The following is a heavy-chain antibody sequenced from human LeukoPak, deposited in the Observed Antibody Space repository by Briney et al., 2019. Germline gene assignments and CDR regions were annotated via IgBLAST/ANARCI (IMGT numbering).Heavy chain of an antibody. CDR3: AIGQDWNHDY. CDR2: IRDDGSDK. V-gene: IGHV3-7*01. D-gene: IGHD1-1*01. J-gene: IGHJ4*02. CDR1: GFTFSRYW. Sequence: GGSLRLSCAASGFTFSRYWMSWVRQAPGKGLEWVANIRDDGSDKYYVDSVKGRFTISRDNAKNSLYLQMNSLRAEDTAVYYCAIGQDWNHDYWGQGTLATVSA.